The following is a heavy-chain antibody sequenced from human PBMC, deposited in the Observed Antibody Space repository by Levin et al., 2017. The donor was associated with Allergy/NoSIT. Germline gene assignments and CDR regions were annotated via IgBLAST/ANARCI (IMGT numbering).Heavy chain of an antibody. CDR3: ARETRGWFSNYYYYMDV. CDR2: INHSGST. Sequence: SETLSLTCAVYGGSFSGYYWSWIRQPPGKGLEWIGEINHSGSTNYNPSLKSRVTISVDTSKNQFSLKLSPVTAADTAVYYCARETRGWFSNYYYYMDVWGKGTTVTVSS. CDR1: GGSFSGYY. D-gene: IGHD2-15*01. J-gene: IGHJ6*03. V-gene: IGHV4-34*01.